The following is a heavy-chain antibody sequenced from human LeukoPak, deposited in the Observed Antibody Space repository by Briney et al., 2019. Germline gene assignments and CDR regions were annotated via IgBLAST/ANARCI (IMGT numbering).Heavy chain of an antibody. J-gene: IGHJ4*02. D-gene: IGHD6-6*01. CDR3: ARLEYSGSSYYFDY. CDR1: GGSINSYY. CDR2: IYYSGST. Sequence: SETLSLTCTVSGGSINSYYWSWLRQPPGKGLEWIGYIYYSGSTNYNPSLKSRVTISIDTSKKQFSLKLSSVTAADTALYYCARLEYSGSSYYFDYWGQGTLVTVSS. V-gene: IGHV4-59*08.